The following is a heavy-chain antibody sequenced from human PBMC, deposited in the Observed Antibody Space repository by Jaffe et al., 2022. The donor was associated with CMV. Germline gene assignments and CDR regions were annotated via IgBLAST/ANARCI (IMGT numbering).Heavy chain of an antibody. CDR2: IWYDGSNK. V-gene: IGHV3-33*01. CDR3: ARANYDFWSGYKLPNWFDP. CDR1: GFTFSSYG. Sequence: QVQLVESGGGVVQPGRSLRLSCAASGFTFSSYGMHWVRQAPGKGLEWVAVIWYDGSNKYYADSVKGRFTISRDNSKNTLYLQMNSLRAEDTAVYYCARANYDFWSGYKLPNWFDPWGQGTLVTVSS. J-gene: IGHJ5*02. D-gene: IGHD3-3*01.